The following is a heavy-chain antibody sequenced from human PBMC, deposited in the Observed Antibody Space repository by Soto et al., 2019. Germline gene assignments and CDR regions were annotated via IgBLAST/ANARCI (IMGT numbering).Heavy chain of an antibody. D-gene: IGHD6-13*01. CDR2: IYYSGST. Sequence: SETLSLTCTVSGGSISSSSYYWGWIRQPPGKGLEWIGNIYYSGSTYYNPSLKSRVTISVDTSKNQFSLKLSSVTAADTAVYYCARGFSSSWFPNFDYWGQGTLVTVSS. CDR3: ARGFSSSWFPNFDY. J-gene: IGHJ4*02. CDR1: GGSISSSSYY. V-gene: IGHV4-39*07.